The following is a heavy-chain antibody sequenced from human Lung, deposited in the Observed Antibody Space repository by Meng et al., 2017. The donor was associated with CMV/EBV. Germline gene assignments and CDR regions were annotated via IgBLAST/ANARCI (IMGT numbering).Heavy chain of an antibody. Sequence: GSGYSFVSYWIGWLRQIPGKALEWMGIIYPVDSDTRYSPSFQGQVTISADKSISTAYLQWSSLKASDTAMYFCARLDCTPTSCYLDSWGQGTLVTVSS. CDR1: GYSFVSYW. J-gene: IGHJ5*01. V-gene: IGHV5-51*01. D-gene: IGHD2-2*01. CDR3: ARLDCTPTSCYLDS. CDR2: IYPVDSDT.